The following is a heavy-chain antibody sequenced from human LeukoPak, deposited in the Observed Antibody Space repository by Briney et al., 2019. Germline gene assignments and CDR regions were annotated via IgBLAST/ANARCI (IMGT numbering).Heavy chain of an antibody. V-gene: IGHV3-30*02. CDR1: GFTSSRYG. CDR3: AKGRYFNYYDSSGYYAY. CDR2: IRYDGSKK. D-gene: IGHD3-22*01. J-gene: IGHJ4*02. Sequence: RGSLRLSCAPSGFTSSRYGMHWVRQAPGKGLEWVAFIRYDGSKKYYAGSVKGRFTISRDTSKNTPYLQMNRLRAEHTAGYYSAKGRYFNYYDSSGYYAYWGQGTLVTVSS.